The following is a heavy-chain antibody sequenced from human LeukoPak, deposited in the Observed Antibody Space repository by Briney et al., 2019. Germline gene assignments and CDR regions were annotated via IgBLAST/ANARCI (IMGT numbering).Heavy chain of an antibody. Sequence: SETLSLTCTVSGGSISSSSYYWGWIRQPPGKGLEWIGSIYYSGSTYYNPSLKSRVTISVDTSKNQFSLKLSSVTAADTAVYYCARRNYDFWSGYLDPPYYYGMDVWGQGTTVTVSS. CDR3: ARRNYDFWSGYLDPPYYYGMDV. CDR2: IYYSGST. D-gene: IGHD3-3*01. CDR1: GGSISSSSYY. J-gene: IGHJ6*02. V-gene: IGHV4-39*07.